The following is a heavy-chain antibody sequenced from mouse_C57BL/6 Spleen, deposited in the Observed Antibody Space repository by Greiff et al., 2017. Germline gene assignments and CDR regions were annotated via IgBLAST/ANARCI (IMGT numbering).Heavy chain of an antibody. J-gene: IGHJ2*01. V-gene: IGHV1-82*01. CDR1: GYAFSSSW. D-gene: IGHD1-1*01. CDR3: ASPYYYGSSYKGYYFDY. CDR2: IYPGDGDT. Sequence: QVQLKESGPELVKPGASVKISCKASGYAFSSSWMNWVKQRPGKGLEWIGRIYPGDGDTNYNGKFKGKATLTADKSSSTAYMQLSSLTSEDSAVYFCASPYYYGSSYKGYYFDYWGQGTTLTVSS.